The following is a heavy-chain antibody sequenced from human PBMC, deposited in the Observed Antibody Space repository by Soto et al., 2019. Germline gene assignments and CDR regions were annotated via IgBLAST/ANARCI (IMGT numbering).Heavy chain of an antibody. CDR2: ISYDGNNK. CDR3: ARGHHTFSSSGRLDY. Sequence: PGGSLRLSCAASGFTFDNYPLHWVRQAPGKGLEWVAVISYDGNNKYYADSVKGRFTISRDNPKNTLYLQMNSLKREDTALYSCARGHHTFSSSGRLDYWRQRILVTVS. V-gene: IGHV3-30-3*01. CDR1: GFTFDNYP. J-gene: IGHJ4*02. D-gene: IGHD3-10*01.